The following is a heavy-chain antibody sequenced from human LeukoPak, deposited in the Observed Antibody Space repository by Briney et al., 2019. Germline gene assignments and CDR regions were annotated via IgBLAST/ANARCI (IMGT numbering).Heavy chain of an antibody. CDR1: GFTFSSYE. D-gene: IGHD6-13*01. CDR2: ISSSGSTI. CDR3: ARVIAAAHGHPIHYYYYMDV. Sequence: GGSLRLSCAASGFTFSSYEMNWVRQAPGKGLEWVSYISSSGSTIYYADSVKGRFTISRDNAKNSLYLQMNSLRAEDTAVYHCARVIAAAHGHPIHYYYYMDVWGKGTTVTVSS. J-gene: IGHJ6*03. V-gene: IGHV3-48*03.